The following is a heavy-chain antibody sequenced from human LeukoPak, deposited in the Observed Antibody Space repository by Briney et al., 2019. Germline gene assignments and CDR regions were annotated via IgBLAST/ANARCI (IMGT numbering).Heavy chain of an antibody. J-gene: IGHJ6*03. CDR2: IIPIFGTA. CDR3: ASPLYGDYGYYYYYMDV. CDR1: GGTFSSYA. V-gene: IGHV1-69*06. D-gene: IGHD4-17*01. Sequence: ASVKVSCKASGGTFSSYAISWVRQAPGQGLEWMGGIIPIFGTANYAQKFQGGVTITADKSTSTAYMELSSLRSEDTAVYYCASPLYGDYGYYYYYMDVWGKGTTVTVSS.